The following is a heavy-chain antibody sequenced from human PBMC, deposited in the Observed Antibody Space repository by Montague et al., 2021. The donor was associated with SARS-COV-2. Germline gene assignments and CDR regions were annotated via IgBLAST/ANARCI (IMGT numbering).Heavy chain of an antibody. CDR3: ARGRQHINMVVVVVTGGEYYLDF. V-gene: IGHV4-34*01. CDR2: INHRGST. J-gene: IGHJ4*02. Sequence: SETLSLTCAVYDGPFSDYSWTWIRQPPGKGLEWIGEINHRGSTNYNPSLKSRVTISVDTSKNQFSLKMTSVTAADTAVYYCARGRQHINMVVVVVTGGEYYLDFWGQGTPAAVPS. D-gene: IGHD3-22*01. CDR1: DGPFSDYS.